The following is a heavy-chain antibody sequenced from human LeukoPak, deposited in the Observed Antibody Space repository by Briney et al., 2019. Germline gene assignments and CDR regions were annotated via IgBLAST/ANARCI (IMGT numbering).Heavy chain of an antibody. J-gene: IGHJ6*03. CDR2: MNPNSGNT. V-gene: IGHV1-8*01. Sequence: ASVKVSCKASGYTFTSYDTNWVRQATGQGLEWMGWMNPNSGNTGYAQKFQGRVTMTRNTSISTAYMELSSLRSEDTAVYYCARGHRGVTQTYYYYMDVWGKGTTVTVSS. D-gene: IGHD4-23*01. CDR3: ARGHRGVTQTYYYYMDV. CDR1: GYTFTSYD.